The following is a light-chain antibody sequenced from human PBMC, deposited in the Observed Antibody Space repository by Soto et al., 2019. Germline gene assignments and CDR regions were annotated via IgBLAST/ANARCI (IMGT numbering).Light chain of an antibody. Sequence: DVVMTQSPLSLPVPPGEPASISCRSSQPLLHSNGFNYLGWYLQRPGQSPQLLIFLGSTRASGVPDRFSGSGSGTDFTLKISRVEAEDVGVYYCMQALQSPRTFGQGTKLEIK. CDR1: QPLLHSNGFNY. CDR2: LGS. V-gene: IGKV2-28*01. CDR3: MQALQSPRT. J-gene: IGKJ2*02.